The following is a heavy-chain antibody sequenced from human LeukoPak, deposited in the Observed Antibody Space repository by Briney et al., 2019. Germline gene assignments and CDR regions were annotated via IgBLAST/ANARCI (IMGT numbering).Heavy chain of an antibody. CDR2: IYYNEDT. CDR3: ARQLAAGNDAFDI. Sequence: SETLSLTCTVSGVDIYSSTYYWAWIRQPPGKGLAFIGSIYYNEDTYSNPSLKSRLTISVDTSTNHFSLRLNSVTAADTAVYFCARQLAAGNDAFDIWGQGTMVTVSS. CDR1: GVDIYSSTYY. V-gene: IGHV4-39*01. J-gene: IGHJ3*02. D-gene: IGHD2-15*01.